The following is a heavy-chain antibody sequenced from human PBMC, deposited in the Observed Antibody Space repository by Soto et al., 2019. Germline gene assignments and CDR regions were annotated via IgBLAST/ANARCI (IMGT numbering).Heavy chain of an antibody. CDR1: GGTFSSYA. J-gene: IGHJ6*02. CDR2: IIPIFGTA. V-gene: IGHV1-69*13. D-gene: IGHD2-2*01. Sequence: SVKVSCKASGGTFSSYAISWVRQAPGQGLEWMGGIIPIFGTANYAQKFQGRVTITADESTSTAYMELSSLRSEDTAVYYCARLGYCSSTSCPSIKPHYYYYGMDVWGQGTTVTVSS. CDR3: ARLGYCSSTSCPSIKPHYYYYGMDV.